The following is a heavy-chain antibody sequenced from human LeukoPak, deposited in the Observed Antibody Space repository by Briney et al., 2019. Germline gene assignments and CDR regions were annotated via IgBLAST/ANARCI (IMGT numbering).Heavy chain of an antibody. CDR3: ARSMGDYYDSSGLDAFDI. J-gene: IGHJ3*02. D-gene: IGHD3-22*01. CDR1: GFTFSSYS. V-gene: IGHV3-48*01. Sequence: PGGSLRLSCAASGFTFSSYSMNWVRQAPGKGLEWVSSISSSSTIYYADSVKGRFTISRDNAKNSLYLQMNSLRAEDTAVYYCARSMGDYYDSSGLDAFDIWGQGTMVTVSS. CDR2: ISSSSTI.